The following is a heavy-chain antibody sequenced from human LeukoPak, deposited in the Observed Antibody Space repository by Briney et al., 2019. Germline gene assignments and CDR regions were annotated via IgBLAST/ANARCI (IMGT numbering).Heavy chain of an antibody. CDR1: GFTFSSYG. Sequence: GGSLRLSCAASGFTFSSYGMHWVRQAPGKGLEWLAVIWNDGSHTYYADSVKGRFTVSRDNSQNTLYLQMNSLRADDTAVYYCARWQYTSGTCYSVYFFDYWGQGAQVTVSS. CDR2: IWNDGSHT. CDR3: ARWQYTSGTCYSVYFFDY. D-gene: IGHD2-15*01. V-gene: IGHV3-33*01. J-gene: IGHJ4*02.